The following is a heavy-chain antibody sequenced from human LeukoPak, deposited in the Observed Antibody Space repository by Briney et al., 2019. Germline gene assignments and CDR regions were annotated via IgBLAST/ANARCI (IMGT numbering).Heavy chain of an antibody. V-gene: IGHV3-23*01. CDR2: ISGNGAST. D-gene: IGHD3-16*01. Sequence: GGSLRLSCAASGFTFSNYALNWVRQAPGKGLEWVSAISGNGASTYYADSVKGRFTISRDSSKNILYLQMNSLRAEDTAIYYCAKVSRFFGGHLDYWGQGTLVTVSS. CDR1: GFTFSNYA. CDR3: AKVSRFFGGHLDY. J-gene: IGHJ4*02.